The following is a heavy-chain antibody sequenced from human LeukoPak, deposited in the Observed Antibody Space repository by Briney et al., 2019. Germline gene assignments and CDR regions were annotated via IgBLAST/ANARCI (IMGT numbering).Heavy chain of an antibody. CDR3: ARIAVAGKGVDYYYGMDV. CDR1: GDSVSSNSAA. V-gene: IGHV6-1*01. Sequence: SQTLSLTCAISGDSVSSNSAAWNWIRQSPSRGLEWLGRTYYRFKWYNDYAVSVKSRITINPDTSKNQFSLQLNSVTPEDTAVYYCARIAVAGKGVDYYYGMDVWGQGTTVTVSS. CDR2: TYYRFKWYN. J-gene: IGHJ6*02. D-gene: IGHD6-19*01.